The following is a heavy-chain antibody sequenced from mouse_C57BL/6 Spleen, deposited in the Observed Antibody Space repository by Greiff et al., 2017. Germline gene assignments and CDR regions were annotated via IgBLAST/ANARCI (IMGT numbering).Heavy chain of an antibody. D-gene: IGHD2-4*01. CDR3: ARSYYDFPWFAY. CDR2: ISDGGSYT. J-gene: IGHJ3*01. CDR1: GFTFSSYA. Sequence: EVKLMESGGGLVKPGGSLKLSCAASGFTFSSYAMSWVRQTPEKRLEWVATISDGGSYTYYPDNVQGRFTISRDNAKNNLYLQMSHLKSEDTAMYYCARSYYDFPWFAYWGQGTLVTVSA. V-gene: IGHV5-4*03.